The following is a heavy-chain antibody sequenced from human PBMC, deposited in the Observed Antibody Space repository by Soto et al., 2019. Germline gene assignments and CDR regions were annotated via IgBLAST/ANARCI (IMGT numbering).Heavy chain of an antibody. Sequence: QVQLVQSGAEVKKPGSSVTVSCKASGGTFSNTAFIWVRQAPGQGPEWMGGLIPLFGTPKYAQKLQGRLTISPGEPSQTAYMQLNVVTAVGTAVYYCARPGVQLDTARLKGLAHWGQGRLVPVSS. V-gene: IGHV1-69*01. CDR3: ARPGVQLDTARLKGLAH. D-gene: IGHD1-1*01. CDR1: GGTFSNTA. CDR2: LIPLFGTP. J-gene: IGHJ4*02.